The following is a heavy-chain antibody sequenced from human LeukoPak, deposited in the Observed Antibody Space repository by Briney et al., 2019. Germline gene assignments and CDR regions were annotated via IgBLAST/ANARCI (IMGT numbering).Heavy chain of an antibody. CDR3: AKDLSSYCSSTSCYLTGS. Sequence: GRSLRLSCAASGFTFSSCGMHWVRQAPGKGLEWVAVISYDGSNKYYADSVKGRFTISRDNSKNTLYLQMNSLRAEDTAVYYCAKDLSSYCSSTSCYLTGSWGQGTLVTVSS. J-gene: IGHJ4*02. CDR1: GFTFSSCG. CDR2: ISYDGSNK. D-gene: IGHD2-2*01. V-gene: IGHV3-30*18.